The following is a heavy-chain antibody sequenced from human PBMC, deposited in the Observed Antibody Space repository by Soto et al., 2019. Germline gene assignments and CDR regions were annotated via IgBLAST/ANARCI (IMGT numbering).Heavy chain of an antibody. CDR3: ARSVRAAALQYFDY. D-gene: IGHD6-13*01. V-gene: IGHV1-3*01. J-gene: IGHJ4*02. CDR2: INAGNGNT. CDR1: VYTFTSYA. Sequence: GASVKACCKASVYTFTSYARHWVRQAHGQRLEWMGWINAGNGNTKYSQKFQGRVTITRDTSASTAYMELSSLRSEDTAVYYCARSVRAAALQYFDYWGQGTLVTVSS.